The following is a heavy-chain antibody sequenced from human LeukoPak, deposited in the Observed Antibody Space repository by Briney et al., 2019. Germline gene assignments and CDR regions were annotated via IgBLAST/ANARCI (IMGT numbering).Heavy chain of an antibody. CDR2: IKQDGSEK. Sequence: HSGGSLRLSCATSGFTFNDHYLGWVRQAPGKGLEWVANIKQDGSEKYYVDSVKGRFTISRDNAKNSLYLQMNSLRAEDTAVYYCAREVTFGEFDYWGQGTLVTVSS. CDR3: AREVTFGEFDY. J-gene: IGHJ4*02. CDR1: GFTFNDHY. V-gene: IGHV3-7*01. D-gene: IGHD3-10*01.